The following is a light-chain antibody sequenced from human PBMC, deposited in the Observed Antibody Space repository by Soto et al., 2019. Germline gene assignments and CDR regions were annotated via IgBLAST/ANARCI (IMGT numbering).Light chain of an antibody. Sequence: DIQMTQSPSTLSASVGDRVTITCRASESVRSWLAWYQQKPGKAPKFLIYEASSLESGVPSRFSGGGSGTEFTLTITSLQSEDFAVYWCQQYNNWPLTFGPGTRLEI. V-gene: IGKV1-5*03. CDR3: QQYNNWPLT. CDR2: EAS. CDR1: ESVRSW. J-gene: IGKJ5*01.